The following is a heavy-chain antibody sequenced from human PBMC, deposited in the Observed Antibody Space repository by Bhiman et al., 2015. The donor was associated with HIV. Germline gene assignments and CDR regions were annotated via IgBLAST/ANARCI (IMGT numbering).Heavy chain of an antibody. Sequence: EVQLLESGGGLVQPGGSLRLSCAASGFTFSSYSMNWVRQAPGKGLEWVSSISISSSYIYYADSVQGRFTISRDTSKNTLYLQMNSLRPEDTAVYYCARGRKDIAAVDGLDTDGFDTWGQGTMVTV. CDR2: ISISSSYI. D-gene: IGHD2-2*01. V-gene: IGHV3-21*01. CDR3: ARGRKDIAAVDGLDTDGFDT. CDR1: GFTFSSYS. J-gene: IGHJ3*02.